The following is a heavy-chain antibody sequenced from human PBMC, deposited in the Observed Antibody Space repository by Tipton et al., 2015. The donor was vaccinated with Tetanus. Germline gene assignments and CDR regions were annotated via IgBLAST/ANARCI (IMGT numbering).Heavy chain of an antibody. CDR3: AGVTAQRTELYFDH. CDR2: VYYTGST. CDR1: GDSVSGYY. Sequence: QVQLVQSGAEVKPSETLSLTCTVSGDSVSGYYWSWIRQPPGKGLEWIGYVYYTGSTNHNPSLKSRVTISMDRSKNQISLQLTSVTAADTAVYFCAGVTAQRTELYFDHWGQGTLVTVSS. J-gene: IGHJ4*02. V-gene: IGHV4-59*02. D-gene: IGHD6-13*01.